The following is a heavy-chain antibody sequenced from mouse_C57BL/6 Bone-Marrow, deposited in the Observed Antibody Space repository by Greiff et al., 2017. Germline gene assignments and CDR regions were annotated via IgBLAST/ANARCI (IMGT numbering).Heavy chain of an antibody. CDR1: GYTFTTYP. D-gene: IGHD2-2*01. V-gene: IGHV1-47*01. J-gene: IGHJ3*01. Sequence: VQGVESGAELVKPGASVKMSCKASGYTFTTYPIEWMKQNHGKSLEWIGNFNPYNDDTKYNEKFKGKATLTVEKASSTVYLELSRVTSDDSAVYYCARAEEWFPFAYWGQGTLVTVSA. CDR2: FNPYNDDT. CDR3: ARAEEWFPFAY.